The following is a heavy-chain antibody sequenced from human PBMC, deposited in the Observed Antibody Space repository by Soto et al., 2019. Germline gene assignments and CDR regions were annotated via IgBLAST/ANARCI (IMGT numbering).Heavy chain of an antibody. J-gene: IGHJ5*02. CDR2: INHSETT. V-gene: IGHV4-34*01. CDR3: AREYCGSSSCYGWFDP. Sequence: QVQLQQWGGGLLEPSETLSLTCGVYGGSFSGYFWTWIRQPPGKGLEWIGEINHSETTNYNPSLKSRVTMSVDTSKNQFSLKLNSVTAADTAVYYCAREYCGSSSCYGWFDPWGQGTLVTVSS. CDR1: GGSFSGYF. D-gene: IGHD2-2*01.